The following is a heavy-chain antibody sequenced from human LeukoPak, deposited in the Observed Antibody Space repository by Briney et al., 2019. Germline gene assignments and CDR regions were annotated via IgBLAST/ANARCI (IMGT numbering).Heavy chain of an antibody. CDR1: GGSISSGSYY. V-gene: IGHV4-61*02. Sequence: PSETLSLTCTVSGGSISSGSYYWSWIRQPAGKGLEWIGRVYSSGSTDYNPSLKSRLSISVDTSKIQFSLRLSSVTVADTAVYYCARRTRVVAATPDWGQGTLVTVSS. CDR2: VYSSGST. D-gene: IGHD2-15*01. CDR3: ARRTRVVAATPD. J-gene: IGHJ4*02.